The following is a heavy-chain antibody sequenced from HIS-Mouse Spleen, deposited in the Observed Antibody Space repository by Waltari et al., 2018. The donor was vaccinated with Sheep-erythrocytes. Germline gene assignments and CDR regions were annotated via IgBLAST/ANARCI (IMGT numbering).Heavy chain of an antibody. CDR3: ARVPPGYYDFWSGPTGPRWFDP. CDR1: GGSIRSSSYY. CDR2: IYYSGST. V-gene: IGHV4-39*07. J-gene: IGHJ5*02. Sequence: QLQLQESGPGLVKPSETLSLTCTVSGGSIRSSSYYRGLIRQPPGKGLEWIGSIYYSGSTYYNPSLKSRVTISVDTSKNQFSLKLSSVTAADTAVYYCARVPPGYYDFWSGPTGPRWFDPWGQGTLVTVSS. D-gene: IGHD3-3*01.